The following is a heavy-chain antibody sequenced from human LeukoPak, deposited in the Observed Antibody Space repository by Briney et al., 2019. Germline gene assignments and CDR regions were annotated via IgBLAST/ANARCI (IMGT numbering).Heavy chain of an antibody. CDR3: AKAHGSASYYYYGMDV. D-gene: IGHD3-10*01. CDR2: ISYDGSNK. CDR1: GFTFSSYG. J-gene: IGHJ6*02. Sequence: GGSLRLSCAASGFTFSSYGMHWVRQAPGKGLEWVAVISYDGSNKYYADSVKGRFTISRDNSKNTLYLQMNSLRAEDTAVYYCAKAHGSASYYYYGMDVWGQGTAVTVSS. V-gene: IGHV3-30*18.